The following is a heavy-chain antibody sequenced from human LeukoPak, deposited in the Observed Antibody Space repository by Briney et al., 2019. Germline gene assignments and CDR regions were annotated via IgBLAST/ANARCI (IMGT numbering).Heavy chain of an antibody. V-gene: IGHV3-74*01. CDR2: IKSDGSST. D-gene: IGHD4-17*01. Sequence: GGSLRLSCVASGFSFSNYWMRWVRQAPGKGLVWVSRIKSDGSSTTYADSVKGRFTLSRDNAKNTLYLEMNSLRAEDTAVYYCARASTAVTTRDYFDYWGQGTLVTVSS. CDR3: ARASTAVTTRDYFDY. J-gene: IGHJ4*02. CDR1: GFSFSNYW.